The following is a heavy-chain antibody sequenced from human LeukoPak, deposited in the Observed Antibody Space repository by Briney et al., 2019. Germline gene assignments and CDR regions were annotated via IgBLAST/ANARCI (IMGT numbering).Heavy chain of an antibody. D-gene: IGHD3-9*01. CDR1: GGSISSYY. V-gene: IGHV4-59*01. CDR3: ASGILTGYYSVDV. CDR2: IYHSGST. Sequence: SETLPLTCTVSGGSISSYYWSWIRQPPGKGLEWIGYIYHSGSTNYNPSLKSRVTISVDTSKNQFSLKLSSVTAADTAVYYCASGILTGYYSVDVWGQGTMVTVSS. J-gene: IGHJ3*01.